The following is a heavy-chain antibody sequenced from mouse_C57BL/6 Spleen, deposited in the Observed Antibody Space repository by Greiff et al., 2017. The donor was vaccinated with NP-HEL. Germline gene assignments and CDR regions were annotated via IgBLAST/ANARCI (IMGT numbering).Heavy chain of an antibody. Sequence: EVQLVESGGGLVKPGGSLKLSCAASGFTFSDYGMHWVRQAPEKGLEWVAYISSGSSTIYYADTVKGRFTISRDNAKNTLFLQMTSLRSEDTAMYYWATFITTVVAFDYWGQGTTLTVSS. D-gene: IGHD1-1*01. CDR3: ATFITTVVAFDY. V-gene: IGHV5-17*01. CDR2: ISSGSSTI. J-gene: IGHJ2*01. CDR1: GFTFSDYG.